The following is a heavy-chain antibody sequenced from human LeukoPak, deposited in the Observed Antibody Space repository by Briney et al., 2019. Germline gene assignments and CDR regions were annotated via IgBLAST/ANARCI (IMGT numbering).Heavy chain of an antibody. J-gene: IGHJ4*02. CDR1: GGAISSSNW. CDR2: IYHSGST. D-gene: IGHD3-9*01. CDR3: ARGWLSPGDY. V-gene: IGHV4-4*02. Sequence: PSGTLSLTCAVSGGAISSSNWWSWVRQPPGKGLEWIGEIYHSGSTNYNPSLKSRVTISVDTSKNQFSLKLSFVTAADTAVYYCARGWLSPGDYWGQGTLVTVSS.